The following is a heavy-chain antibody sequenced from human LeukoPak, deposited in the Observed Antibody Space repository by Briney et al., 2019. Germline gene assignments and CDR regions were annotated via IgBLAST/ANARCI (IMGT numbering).Heavy chain of an antibody. Sequence: PGGSLRLSCAASGFTVSSNYMSWVRQAPGKGLEWVSVIYSGGSKYYADSVKGRFTISRDNSKNTLYLQMNSLRAEDTAVYYCARVPLGIAAAGHDAFDIWGQGTMVTVSS. CDR1: GFTVSSNY. CDR2: IYSGGSK. CDR3: ARVPLGIAAAGHDAFDI. D-gene: IGHD6-13*01. V-gene: IGHV3-53*01. J-gene: IGHJ3*02.